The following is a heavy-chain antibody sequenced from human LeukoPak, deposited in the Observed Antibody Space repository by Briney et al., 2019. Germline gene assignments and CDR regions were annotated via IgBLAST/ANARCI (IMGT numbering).Heavy chain of an antibody. J-gene: IGHJ4*02. Sequence: ASVKVSCKASGCTFTSYAISWVRQAPGQGLEWMGWISVHSGNTKYAQNFQGKITMTTDTSTSTAYMELRSLRSDDTAVYYCASHKDYGGYFHFDSWGQGTLVTVSS. V-gene: IGHV1-18*01. CDR1: GCTFTSYA. D-gene: IGHD4-17*01. CDR3: ASHKDYGGYFHFDS. CDR2: ISVHSGNT.